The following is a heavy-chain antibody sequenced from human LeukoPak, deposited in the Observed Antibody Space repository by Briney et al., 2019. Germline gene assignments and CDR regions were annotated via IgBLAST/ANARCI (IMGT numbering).Heavy chain of an antibody. CDR1: GXTFSSYA. V-gene: IGHV3-23*01. CDR3: AKALISGIAALDY. D-gene: IGHD6-13*01. Sequence: GGSLRLSCAASGXTFSSYAMSWVRQAPGKGLEWVSAISGSGGSTYYADSVKGRFTISRDNSKNTLYLQMNSLKAEDTAVYYCAKALISGIAALDYWGQGTLVTVSS. J-gene: IGHJ4*02. CDR2: ISGSGGST.